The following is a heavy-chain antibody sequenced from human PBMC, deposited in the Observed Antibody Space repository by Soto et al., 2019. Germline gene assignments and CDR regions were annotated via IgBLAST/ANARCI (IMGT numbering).Heavy chain of an antibody. CDR3: AKDGRGSGSHYNSFGY. CDR2: IYSTGNT. Sequence: EVQLVESGGGLIQPGGSLKLSCAASGFTVGNNYMSWVRQAPGKGLEWVSLIYSTGNTKYADSVKGRLTVSRDNAKNTPYLPMNSLRAEDTAVYYCAKDGRGSGSHYNSFGYWGQGTLVPVSS. J-gene: IGHJ4*02. V-gene: IGHV3-53*01. CDR1: GFTVGNNY. D-gene: IGHD3-10*01.